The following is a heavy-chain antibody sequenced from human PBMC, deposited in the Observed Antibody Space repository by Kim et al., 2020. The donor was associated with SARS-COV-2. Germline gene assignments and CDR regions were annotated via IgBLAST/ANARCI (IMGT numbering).Heavy chain of an antibody. CDR3: ARVYVQITMIVVVITKIDY. V-gene: IGHV3-11*01. J-gene: IGHJ4*02. Sequence: GRFPISRDNAKNSLYLQMNSLRAEDTAVYYCARVYVQITMIVVVITKIDYWGQGTLVTVSS. D-gene: IGHD3-22*01.